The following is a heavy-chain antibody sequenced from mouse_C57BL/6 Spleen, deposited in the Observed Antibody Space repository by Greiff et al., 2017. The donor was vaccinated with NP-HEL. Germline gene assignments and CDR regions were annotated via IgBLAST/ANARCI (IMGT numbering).Heavy chain of an antibody. V-gene: IGHV1-50*01. CDR3: ASAYGKGDMDY. CDR1: GYTFTSYW. Sequence: VQLQESGAELVKPGASVKLSCKASGYTFTSYWMQWVKQRPGQGLEWIGEIDPSDSYTNYNGKFKGKATLTADKSSSTAYMQLSSLTSEDSAVYFCASAYGKGDMDYWGQGTSVTVSS. D-gene: IGHD2-10*02. CDR2: IDPSDSYT. J-gene: IGHJ4*01.